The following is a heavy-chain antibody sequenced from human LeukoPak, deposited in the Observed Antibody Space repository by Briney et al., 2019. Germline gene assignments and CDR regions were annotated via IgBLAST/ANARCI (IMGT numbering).Heavy chain of an antibody. CDR1: GGSIHPYL. D-gene: IGHD2-15*01. Sequence: SETLSLTCTVSGGSIHPYLWTWIRQSPGKGLQCIGSISYSGFTDYNPSLRSRVSMSIDTSKNQFSLNLHSVTAADTAVYHCARATNVAALGHYFDYWSQGTLVTVSS. V-gene: IGHV4-59*01. CDR2: ISYSGFT. CDR3: ARATNVAALGHYFDY. J-gene: IGHJ4*02.